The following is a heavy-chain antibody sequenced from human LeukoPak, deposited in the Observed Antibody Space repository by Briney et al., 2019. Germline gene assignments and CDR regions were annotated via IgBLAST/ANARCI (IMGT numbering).Heavy chain of an antibody. J-gene: IGHJ4*01. CDR3: ARLSYGSGSHYNFYFDF. CDR2: IYTSGST. V-gene: IGHV4-4*07. Sequence: PPETLSLTCTVSGGSISDYYWSWIRQPAGKGLEWLGRIYTSGSTKYNPSLESRVTMSVDTSKNQFSLKLSFVTAADTAVYHCARLSYGSGSHYNFYFDFWGQGTLVTVSS. D-gene: IGHD3-10*01. CDR1: GGSISDYY.